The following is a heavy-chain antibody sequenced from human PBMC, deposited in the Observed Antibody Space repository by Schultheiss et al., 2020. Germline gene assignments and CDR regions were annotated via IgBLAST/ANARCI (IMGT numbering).Heavy chain of an antibody. CDR3: ARQGYSSSWLRYYYYGMDV. J-gene: IGHJ6*02. CDR1: GGSISSYY. V-gene: IGHV4-4*07. CDR2: IYTSGST. D-gene: IGHD6-13*01. Sequence: SQTLSLTCTVSGGSISSYYWSWIRQPAGKGLEWIGRIYTSGSTNYNPSLKSRVTISVDTSKNQFSLKLSSVTAADTAVYYCARQGYSSSWLRYYYYGMDVWGQGTTVTVSS.